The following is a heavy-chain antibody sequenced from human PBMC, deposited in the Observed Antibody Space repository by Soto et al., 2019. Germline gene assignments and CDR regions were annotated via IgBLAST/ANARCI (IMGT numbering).Heavy chain of an antibody. CDR2: MYHSGST. D-gene: IGHD5-12*01. V-gene: IGHV4-30-2*02. CDR1: GGSISSGGYS. CDR3: ALGIYETFGFDY. Sequence: SETLSLTCAVSGGSISSGGYSWSWIRQPPGKGLEWIGYMYHSGSTNYNPSLKSRVTISVDTSKNQFSLKLSSVTAADTAVYYCALGIYETFGFDYLGQGTLVTVSS. J-gene: IGHJ4*02.